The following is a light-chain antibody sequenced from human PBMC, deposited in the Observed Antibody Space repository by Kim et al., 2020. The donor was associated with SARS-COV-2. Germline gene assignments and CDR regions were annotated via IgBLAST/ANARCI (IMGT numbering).Light chain of an antibody. V-gene: IGKV1-27*01. J-gene: IGKJ1*01. CDR1: QGISNY. Sequence: ASVGDRVTITCRASQGISNYLAWYQQKPGKVPKLLIYAASTLQSGVPSRFSGSGSGTDFTLTISSLQPEDVATYYCQKYNSASWTFGQGTKVDIK. CDR3: QKYNSASWT. CDR2: AAS.